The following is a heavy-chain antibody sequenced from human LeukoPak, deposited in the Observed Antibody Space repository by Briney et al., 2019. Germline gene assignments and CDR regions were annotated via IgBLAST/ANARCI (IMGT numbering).Heavy chain of an antibody. CDR1: GFTFSSYA. D-gene: IGHD3-22*01. CDR3: ARDRTSRYYDSSGYYYAPVYCMDV. Sequence: GGSLRLSCAASGFTFSSYAMSWVRQAPGKGLEWVANIKQDGSEKYYVDSVKGRFTISRDNAKNSLYLQMNSLRAEDTAVYYCARDRTSRYYDSSGYYYAPVYCMDVWGKGTTVTVSS. V-gene: IGHV3-7*01. CDR2: IKQDGSEK. J-gene: IGHJ6*03.